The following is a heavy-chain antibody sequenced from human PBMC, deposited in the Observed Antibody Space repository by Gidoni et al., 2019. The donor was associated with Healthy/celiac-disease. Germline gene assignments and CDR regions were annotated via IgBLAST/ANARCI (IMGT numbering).Heavy chain of an antibody. J-gene: IGHJ4*02. CDR1: GFTFSSYA. CDR2: ISGSGGST. CDR3: AKDGARGVAPSGY. Sequence: EVQLLESGGGLVQPGGSLRLSCAASGFTFSSYAMSWVRQAPGKGLEWVSAISGSGGSTYYADSVKCRFTISRDNSKNTLYLQMNSLRAEDTAVYYCAKDGARGVAPSGYWGQGTLVTVSS. V-gene: IGHV3-23*01. D-gene: IGHD3-10*01.